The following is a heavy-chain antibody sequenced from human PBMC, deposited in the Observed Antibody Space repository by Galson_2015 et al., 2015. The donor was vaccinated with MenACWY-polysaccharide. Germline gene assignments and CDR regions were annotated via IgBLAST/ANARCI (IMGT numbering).Heavy chain of an antibody. CDR1: GGSISRTSHY. Sequence: ETLSLTCTVSGGSISRTSHYWGWVRQPPGKGLEWIGSIYDSGTTYYNPSLKGRVTISIDTSKNQFSLNVTSVTAADTAVYFCARDSHYYGSGSFGWFDPWGQGILSPSPQ. CDR2: IYDSGTT. J-gene: IGHJ5*02. CDR3: ARDSHYYGSGSFGWFDP. D-gene: IGHD3-10*01. V-gene: IGHV4-39*07.